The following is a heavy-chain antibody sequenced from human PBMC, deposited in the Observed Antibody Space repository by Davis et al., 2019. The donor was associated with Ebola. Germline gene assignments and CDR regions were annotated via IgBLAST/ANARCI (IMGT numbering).Heavy chain of an antibody. CDR2: ISSSSSYI. D-gene: IGHD3-10*01. J-gene: IGHJ4*02. CDR3: ARHIPITNFDY. CDR1: GFTFSSYA. Sequence: GGSLRLSCAASGFTFSSYAMSWVRQAPGKGLEWVSSISSSSSYIYYADSVKGRFTISRDNAKNSLYLQMNSLRAEDTAVYYCARHIPITNFDYWGQGTLVTVSS. V-gene: IGHV3-21*04.